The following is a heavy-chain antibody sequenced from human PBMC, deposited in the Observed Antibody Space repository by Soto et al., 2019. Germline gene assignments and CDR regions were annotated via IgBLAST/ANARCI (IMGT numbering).Heavy chain of an antibody. CDR3: ATHDCVAEDY. V-gene: IGHV5-51*01. CDR1: GYSFTNYW. D-gene: IGHD2-21*02. J-gene: IGHJ4*02. Sequence: PGESLKISCKGSGYSFTNYWIGWVRQMPGKGLEWMAIIHPSDSDTRYSPSFQGQVTISVDKSISAAFLQWSSLKASDTAIYYCATHDCVAEDYWGQGPLVTVPS. CDR2: IHPSDSDT.